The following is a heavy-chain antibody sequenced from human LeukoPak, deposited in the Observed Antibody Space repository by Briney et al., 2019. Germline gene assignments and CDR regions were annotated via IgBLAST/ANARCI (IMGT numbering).Heavy chain of an antibody. D-gene: IGHD3-9*01. J-gene: IGHJ4*02. CDR3: AREARVTYDILTGYFDY. Sequence: SETLSLTCTVSGGYISSYYWSWIRRPPGKGLEWIGYFYYSGSTNYNPSLKSRVTISVDTSKNQFSLKLSSVTAADTAVYYCAREARVTYDILTGYFDYWGQGTLVTVSS. V-gene: IGHV4-59*01. CDR1: GGYISSYY. CDR2: FYYSGST.